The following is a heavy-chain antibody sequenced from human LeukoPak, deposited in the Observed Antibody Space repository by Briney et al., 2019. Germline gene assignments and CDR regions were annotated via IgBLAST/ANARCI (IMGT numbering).Heavy chain of an antibody. Sequence: KPSETLSLTCTVSGDSISTYYWTWVRQPPGKGLEWIVYIYFTGNTNYNPSIKSRVTMSVDTYETRCSLRLTSVTAEDTAVYYCAGVGYGTFDIWGQGTMVTVSS. CDR3: AGVGYGTFDI. J-gene: IGHJ3*02. CDR1: GDSISTYY. V-gene: IGHV4-59*01. CDR2: IYFTGNT. D-gene: IGHD6-13*01.